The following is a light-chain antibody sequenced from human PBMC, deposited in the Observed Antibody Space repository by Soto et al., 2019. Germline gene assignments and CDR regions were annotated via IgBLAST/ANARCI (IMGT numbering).Light chain of an antibody. V-gene: IGKV3-11*01. CDR2: DAS. Sequence: EIVLTQSPATLSLSPGERATLSCRASQSVSSYLAWYQQKPGQAPRLLIYDASNRATGIPARFSGSGAGTDFSLTISSLEPDDFAVYYWQQRSNWPPVYTFGHGTKLEIK. J-gene: IGKJ2*01. CDR1: QSVSSY. CDR3: QQRSNWPPVYT.